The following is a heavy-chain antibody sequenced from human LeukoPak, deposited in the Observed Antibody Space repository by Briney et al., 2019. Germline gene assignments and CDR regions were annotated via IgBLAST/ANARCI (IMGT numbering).Heavy chain of an antibody. CDR1: GYRFTAYP. CDR3: ARGMDAEAFQN. CDR2: MNPHSGET. Sequence: GASVKVSCKTSGYRFTAYPLHWVRQAPGQGLEWLGWMNPHSGETNNAQKFQGRVTMTRDTSISVAYMQLRSLRSDDTAVYYCARGMDAEAFQNWGQGTLVTVSS. D-gene: IGHD2-2*03. V-gene: IGHV1-2*02. J-gene: IGHJ1*01.